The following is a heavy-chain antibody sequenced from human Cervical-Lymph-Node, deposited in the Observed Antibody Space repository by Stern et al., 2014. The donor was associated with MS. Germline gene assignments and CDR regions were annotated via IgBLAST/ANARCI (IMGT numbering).Heavy chain of an antibody. V-gene: IGHV3-23*04. Sequence: EVQLVESGGGLVQPGGSLRLSCAASGFTFSSYAMSWVRQAPGKGLEWVSAISGSGGSTYYADSVKGRFTISRDNSKNTLYLQMNSLRAEDTAVYYCAKTPDSSGWYGNYYSGNYYYGMDVWGQGTTVTVSS. D-gene: IGHD6-19*01. J-gene: IGHJ6*02. CDR2: ISGSGGST. CDR3: AKTPDSSGWYGNYYSGNYYYGMDV. CDR1: GFTFSSYA.